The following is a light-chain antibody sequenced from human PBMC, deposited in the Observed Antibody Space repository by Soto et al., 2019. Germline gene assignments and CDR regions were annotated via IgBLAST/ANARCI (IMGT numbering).Light chain of an antibody. CDR3: QQYNTYSRA. CDR1: QSINTC. CDR2: KAS. Sequence: DVQMAQSPSTLSASVGDRVTITCRASQSINTCLAWYQQKPGKAPKLLIYKASSLESGVPSRFSGSGSGTEFTLTISSLQPDDFATYYCQQYNTYSRAFGQGTKLEIQ. V-gene: IGKV1-5*03. J-gene: IGKJ2*01.